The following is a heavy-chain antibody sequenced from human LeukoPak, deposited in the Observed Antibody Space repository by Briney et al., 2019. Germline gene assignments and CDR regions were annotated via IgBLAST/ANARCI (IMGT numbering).Heavy chain of an antibody. D-gene: IGHD1-26*01. Sequence: SETLSLTCTVSGYSISSGYYWGWIRQPPGKGLEWIGSIYHSGSTYYNPSLKSRVTISVDTSKNQSSLKLSSVTAADTAVYYCARDRLEVGATHREDYWGQGTLVTVSS. J-gene: IGHJ4*02. V-gene: IGHV4-38-2*02. CDR2: IYHSGST. CDR1: GYSISSGYY. CDR3: ARDRLEVGATHREDY.